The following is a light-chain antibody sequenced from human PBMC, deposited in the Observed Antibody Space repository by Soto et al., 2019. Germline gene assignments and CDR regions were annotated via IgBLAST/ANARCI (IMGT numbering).Light chain of an antibody. V-gene: IGLV2-8*01. Sequence: QSVLSQPPSASGSPGRSVTISCTGASSDVGGYNFVSWYQQHLGKAPKLLIYEVTKRPSGVPDRFSGSKSGNTASLTVSGLQAEDEADYFCSSYAGSNNLVFGSGTKVTVL. CDR2: EVT. J-gene: IGLJ1*01. CDR3: SSYAGSNNLV. CDR1: SSDVGGYNF.